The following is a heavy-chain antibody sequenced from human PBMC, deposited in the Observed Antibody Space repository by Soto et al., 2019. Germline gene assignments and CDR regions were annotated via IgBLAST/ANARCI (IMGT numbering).Heavy chain of an antibody. V-gene: IGHV4-34*01. J-gene: IGHJ6*02. CDR1: GGSFRGYY. CDR3: ARFGATVTTHYYYYGMDV. D-gene: IGHD4-17*01. Sequence: TSGTLSLTCAVYGGSFRGYYWSWIRQPPGEGLEWIGEINHSGSTNYNPSLKSRVTISVDTSKNQFSLKLSSVTAADTAVYYCARFGATVTTHYYYYGMDVWGQGTTVTVSS. CDR2: INHSGST.